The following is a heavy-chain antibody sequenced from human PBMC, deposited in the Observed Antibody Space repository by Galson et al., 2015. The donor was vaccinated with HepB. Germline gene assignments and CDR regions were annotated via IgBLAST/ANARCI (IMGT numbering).Heavy chain of an antibody. V-gene: IGHV3-15*01. J-gene: IGHJ4*02. D-gene: IGHD4-17*01. CDR3: TTDPVMTTVITSRDY. CDR2: IKSKTDGGTT. Sequence: SLRLSCAASGFTFSSYGMHWVRQAPGKGLEWVGRIKSKTDGGTTDYAAPVKGRFTISRDDSKNTLYLQMNSLKTEDTAVYYCTTDPVMTTVITSRDYWGQGTLVTVSS. CDR1: GFTFSSYG.